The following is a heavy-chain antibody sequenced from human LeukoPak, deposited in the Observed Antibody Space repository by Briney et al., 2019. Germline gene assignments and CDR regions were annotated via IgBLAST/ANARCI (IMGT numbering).Heavy chain of an antibody. CDR1: GYTFTIYY. CDR2: INPSGGST. V-gene: IGHV1-46*01. D-gene: IGHD2-15*01. Sequence: GASVTVSCKASGYTFTIYYMHWVRQAPGQGLEWMGIINPSGGSTSYAQKFQGRVTMTRDMSTSTVYMELSSLRSEDTAVYYCAREECSGGSCYSDYWGEGTLVTVSP. J-gene: IGHJ4*02. CDR3: AREECSGGSCYSDY.